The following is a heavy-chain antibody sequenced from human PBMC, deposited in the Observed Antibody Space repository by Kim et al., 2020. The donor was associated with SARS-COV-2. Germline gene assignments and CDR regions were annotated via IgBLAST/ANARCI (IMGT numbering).Heavy chain of an antibody. CDR3: ARGSPFVGGFFDL. CDR2: FDTNNGET. J-gene: IGHJ5*02. V-gene: IGHV1-24*01. Sequence: ASVKVSCKVSGYTFTKLAMHWVRQAPGQGLEWMGWFDTNNGETTYAQRFPGRFTISLDTSVSTAYMQLSSLRAEDTAVYYCARGSPFVGGFFDLWGPGTL. CDR1: GYTFTKLA. D-gene: IGHD3-3*02.